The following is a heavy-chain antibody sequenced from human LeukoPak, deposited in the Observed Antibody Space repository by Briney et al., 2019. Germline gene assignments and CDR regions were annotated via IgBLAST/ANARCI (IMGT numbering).Heavy chain of an antibody. D-gene: IGHD1-1*01. CDR2: VNPDSGGT. CDR3: ARDLEGLERYFDH. CDR1: GYTFTGYY. Sequence: ASVKVSCKASGYTFTGYYMHWVRQAPGQGLEWRGWVNPDSGGTKYAQKYQGRVTMTRDTSINTAFLEVSGLRSDDTAVYFCARDLEGLERYFDHWGQGTLVTVSS. J-gene: IGHJ4*02. V-gene: IGHV1-2*02.